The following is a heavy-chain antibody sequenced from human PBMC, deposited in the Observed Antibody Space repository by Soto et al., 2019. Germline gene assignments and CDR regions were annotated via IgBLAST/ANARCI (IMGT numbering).Heavy chain of an antibody. V-gene: IGHV4-59*01. D-gene: IGHD1-1*01. CDR3: ATSNIRITHSFDY. CDR1: GGSISSYY. CDR2: IYYSGST. Sequence: SETLSLTCTVSGGSISSYYWSWIRQPPGKGLEWIGYIYYSGSTNYNPSLKSRVTISVDTSKNQFSLKLSSVTAADTAVYYCATSNIRITHSFDYWGKGTLGTVSS. J-gene: IGHJ4*02.